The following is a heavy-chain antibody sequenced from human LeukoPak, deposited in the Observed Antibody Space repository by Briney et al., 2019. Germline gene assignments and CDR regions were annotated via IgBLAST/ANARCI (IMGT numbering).Heavy chain of an antibody. CDR3: ARRGYHRYFDY. Sequence: SETLSLTCTVSGYSISSGYYWGWIRQPPGKGLEWIGSIYHSGSTYYNPSLKSRVTISVDTSKNQFSLKLSSVTAADTAVYYCARRGYHRYFDYWGQGTLVTVSS. V-gene: IGHV4-38-2*02. CDR2: IYHSGST. CDR1: GYSISSGYY. D-gene: IGHD5-12*01. J-gene: IGHJ4*02.